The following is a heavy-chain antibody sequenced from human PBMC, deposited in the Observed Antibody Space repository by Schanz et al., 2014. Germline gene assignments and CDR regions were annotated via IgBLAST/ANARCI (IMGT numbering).Heavy chain of an antibody. CDR2: IFFSGST. D-gene: IGHD1-26*01. Sequence: QVQLQESGPGLVKPSETLSLTCTVSGVSIGGYYWSWIRQPPGKGLEWIGYIFFSGSTTYNPSFNGRLTIPLELPKNLFPRTLVSEPAADTAVYYCARLGVGDKAYYYYGTDVWGQGTTVLVSS. V-gene: IGHV4-59*08. CDR3: ARLGVGDKAYYYYGTDV. CDR1: GVSIGGYY. J-gene: IGHJ6*02.